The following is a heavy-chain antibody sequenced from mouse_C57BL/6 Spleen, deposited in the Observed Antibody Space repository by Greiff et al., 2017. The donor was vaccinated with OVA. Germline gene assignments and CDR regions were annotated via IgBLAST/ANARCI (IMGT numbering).Heavy chain of an antibody. V-gene: IGHV4-1*01. D-gene: IGHD2-4*01. CDR3: ARPYDYGWYFDV. Sequence: GVDFSRYWMSWVRRAPGKGLEWIGEINPDSSTINYAPSLKDKFIISRDNTKNTLYLQMSKVRSEDTALYYCARPYDYGWYFDVWGTGTTVTVSS. CDR2: INPDSSTI. CDR1: GVDFSRYW. J-gene: IGHJ1*03.